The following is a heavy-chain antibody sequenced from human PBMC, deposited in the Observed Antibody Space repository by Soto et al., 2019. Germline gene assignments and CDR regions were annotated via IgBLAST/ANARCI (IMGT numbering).Heavy chain of an antibody. CDR3: ARLYCSGGSCYSGDAFDI. CDR1: GFTFSSYS. D-gene: IGHD2-15*01. Sequence: PGGCLRLCGAASGFTFSSYSMNWIRQAPGKGLEWVSHISTSSRTIYYADSVKGRFTISRDNAKNSLYLQMNSLRAEDTAVYYCARLYCSGGSCYSGDAFDIWGQGTMVTVSS. CDR2: ISTSSRTI. V-gene: IGHV3-48*01. J-gene: IGHJ3*02.